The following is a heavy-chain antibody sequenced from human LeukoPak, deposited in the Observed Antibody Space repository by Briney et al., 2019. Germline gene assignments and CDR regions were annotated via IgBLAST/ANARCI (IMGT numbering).Heavy chain of an antibody. J-gene: IGHJ4*02. D-gene: IGHD3-22*01. V-gene: IGHV4-4*07. Sequence: PSETLSLTCNVSGRSMNNYYWSWIRQPAGKGLEWIGRIYTSGSTNYNPSLKSRVTISVDTSKNQFSLKLSSVTAADTAVYYCARGEFITMIPFDYWGQGTLVTVSS. CDR3: ARGEFITMIPFDY. CDR2: IYTSGST. CDR1: GRSMNNYY.